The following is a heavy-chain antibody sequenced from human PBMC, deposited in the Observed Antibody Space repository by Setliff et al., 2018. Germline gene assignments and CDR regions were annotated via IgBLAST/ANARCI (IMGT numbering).Heavy chain of an antibody. J-gene: IGHJ3*02. CDR2: IYATGGP. Sequence: LSLTCTVSGGSISSYYWSWIRQPAGKGLEWIGHIYATGGPSYNPSLKSRVIMSVDKSKNQFSLRLTSVTAADTAVYYCARLGLRSAFDIWGQGTMVTVSS. D-gene: IGHD1-26*01. V-gene: IGHV4-4*07. CDR3: ARLGLRSAFDI. CDR1: GGSISSYY.